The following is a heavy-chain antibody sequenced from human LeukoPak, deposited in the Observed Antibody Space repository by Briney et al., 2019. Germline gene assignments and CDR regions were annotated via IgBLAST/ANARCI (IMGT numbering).Heavy chain of an antibody. CDR3: SSGYTFATFDI. CDR2: IYYSGST. V-gene: IGHV4-39*07. Sequence: ASETLSLTCSVSGGSISSTTYYWGWIRQPPGKGLEWIGSIYYSGSTQYNPSLKSRVTISLDTSKNQFSLKLSSVTAADTAFYYCSSGYTFATFDIWGQGTMVTVSS. D-gene: IGHD5-18*01. J-gene: IGHJ3*02. CDR1: GGSISSTTYY.